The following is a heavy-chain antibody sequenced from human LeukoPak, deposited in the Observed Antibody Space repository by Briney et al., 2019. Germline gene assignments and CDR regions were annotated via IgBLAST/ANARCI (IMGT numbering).Heavy chain of an antibody. V-gene: IGHV3-11*01. D-gene: IGHD3-9*01. CDR1: GFSLNESY. Sequence: GGSLRLSSAASGFSLNESYMTWIRQAPGKGLEGVAYISGRSFSMYYADSVKGRFTISRDNDNNSLYLHMSGLKAEDSAVYFCARGERRYDRWGQGTLVTVSS. CDR2: ISGRSFSM. J-gene: IGHJ5*02. CDR3: ARGERRYDR.